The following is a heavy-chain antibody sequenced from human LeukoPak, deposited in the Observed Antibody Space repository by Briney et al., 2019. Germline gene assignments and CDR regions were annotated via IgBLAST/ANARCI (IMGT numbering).Heavy chain of an antibody. J-gene: IGHJ4*02. CDR2: INHSGST. CDR3: ARTGARYFDF. Sequence: SETLSLTCTVSGGSISSYYWSWIRQPPGKGLEWIGEINHSGSTNYNPSLKSRVTISVDTSKNQFSLKLSSVTVADTAVYFCARTGARYFDFWGRGTLVTVSS. D-gene: IGHD1-14*01. CDR1: GGSISSYY. V-gene: IGHV4-34*01.